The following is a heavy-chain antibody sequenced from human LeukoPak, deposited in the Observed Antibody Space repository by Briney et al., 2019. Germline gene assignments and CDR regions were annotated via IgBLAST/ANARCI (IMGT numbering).Heavy chain of an antibody. CDR2: INHSGST. V-gene: IGHV4-34*01. CDR1: GGSFSGYY. D-gene: IGHD4-17*01. Sequence: SETLSLTCAVYGGSFSGYYWSWIRQPPGKGLEWIGEINHSGSTNYNPSLKSRVTISVDTSKNQFSLKLSSVTAADTAVYYCARIPSTAAGPFDYWGQGTLVTVSS. J-gene: IGHJ4*02. CDR3: ARIPSTAAGPFDY.